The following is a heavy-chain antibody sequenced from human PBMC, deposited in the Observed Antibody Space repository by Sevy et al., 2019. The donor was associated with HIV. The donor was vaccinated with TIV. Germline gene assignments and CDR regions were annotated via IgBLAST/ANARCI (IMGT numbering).Heavy chain of an antibody. J-gene: IGHJ4*02. D-gene: IGHD5-12*01. V-gene: IGHV1-46*01. CDR3: ARGSSGSQPFDY. Sequence: ASVKVSCEASGYTFTKYYMHWVRQAPGQGLEWMGIINPNDGGTTYAQKFQGRVTMTSDTSTTTVYMELTSLRSEDTAVYSCARGSSGSQPFDYWGQGTLVTVSS. CDR1: GYTFTKYY. CDR2: INPNDGGT.